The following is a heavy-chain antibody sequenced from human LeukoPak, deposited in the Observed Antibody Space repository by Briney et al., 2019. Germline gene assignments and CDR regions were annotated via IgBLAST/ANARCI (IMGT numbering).Heavy chain of an antibody. CDR2: ISYDERNQ. J-gene: IGHJ4*02. CDR1: GFSLSNFQ. Sequence: GGSLRLSCVASGFSLSNFQMYWVRQAPGKGLEWVALISYDERNQFFVDSVKGRFSISRDNSKNTLYLQMNSLRPEDTAVYYCAITPDGTTVDFDYWGQGTLVTVSS. V-gene: IGHV3-30*04. CDR3: AITPDGTTVDFDY. D-gene: IGHD4-23*01.